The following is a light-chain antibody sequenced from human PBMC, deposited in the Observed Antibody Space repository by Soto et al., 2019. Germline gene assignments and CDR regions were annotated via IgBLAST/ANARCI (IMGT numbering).Light chain of an antibody. J-gene: IGKJ1*01. CDR1: QSVLHSSSNRNY. CDR3: QQYYNYPPWT. Sequence: DIVMTQSPYSLAVSLGERATINCKSSQSVLHSSSNRNYLAWYQPKAGQPPKLLLYWASIRGSGVPDRFSGSGSGTDFTLTISSLQDEDVAVYYCQQYYNYPPWTFGQGTRVEVK. V-gene: IGKV4-1*01. CDR2: WAS.